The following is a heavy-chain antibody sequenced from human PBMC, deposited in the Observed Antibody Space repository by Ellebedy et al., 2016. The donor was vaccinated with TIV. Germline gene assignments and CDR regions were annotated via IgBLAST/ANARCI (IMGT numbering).Heavy chain of an antibody. Sequence: ASVKVSCXASGYTFTSYYMHWVRQAPGQGLEWMGIINPSGGSTSYAQKFQGRVTITRNTSISTAYMELSSLRSEDTAVYYCATYPGPWGQGTLVTVSS. CDR1: GYTFTSYY. V-gene: IGHV1-46*01. J-gene: IGHJ4*02. CDR2: INPSGGST. CDR3: ATYPGP.